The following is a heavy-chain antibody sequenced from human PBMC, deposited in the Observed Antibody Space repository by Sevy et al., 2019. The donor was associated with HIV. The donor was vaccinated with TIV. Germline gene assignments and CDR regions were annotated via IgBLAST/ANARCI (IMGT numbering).Heavy chain of an antibody. CDR1: GFTFSSYS. Sequence: GGSLRLSCAASGFTFSSYSMNWVRQAPGKGLEWVSSISSSSSYIYYADSVKGRFTISRDNAKNSLYLQMNSLRAEDNAVDFCARDHGYGYGMEVWGQGTKVTVSS. CDR2: ISSSSSYI. D-gene: IGHD5-18*01. CDR3: ARDHGYGYGMEV. J-gene: IGHJ6*02. V-gene: IGHV3-21*01.